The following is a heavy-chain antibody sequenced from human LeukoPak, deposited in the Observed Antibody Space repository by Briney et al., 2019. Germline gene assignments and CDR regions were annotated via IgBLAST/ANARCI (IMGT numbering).Heavy chain of an antibody. V-gene: IGHV1-8*01. CDR1: GYTFTSYD. CDR3: ARVYGSRWLQRDYYGMDV. CDR2: MNPNSGNT. J-gene: IGHJ6*02. Sequence: ASVKVSCKASGYTFTSYDINWVRQATGQGLEWMGWMNPNSGNTGYAQKFQGRVTMTRNTSISTAYMELRSLRSDDTAVYYCARVYGSRWLQRDYYGMDVWGQGTTVTVSS. D-gene: IGHD5-24*01.